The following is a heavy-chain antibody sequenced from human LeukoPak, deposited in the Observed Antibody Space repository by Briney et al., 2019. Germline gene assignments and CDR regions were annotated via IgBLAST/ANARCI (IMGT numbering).Heavy chain of an antibody. CDR1: GGSFSGYY. J-gene: IGHJ3*02. Sequence: PSETLSLTCAVYGGSFSGYYWSWIRQPPGKGLEWIGEINHSGSTNYNPSLKSRVTISVDTSKNQFSLKLSSVTAADTAVYYCARYPHYYGSGSITDDAFDIWGQGTMVTVSS. V-gene: IGHV4-34*01. CDR2: INHSGST. D-gene: IGHD3-10*01. CDR3: ARYPHYYGSGSITDDAFDI.